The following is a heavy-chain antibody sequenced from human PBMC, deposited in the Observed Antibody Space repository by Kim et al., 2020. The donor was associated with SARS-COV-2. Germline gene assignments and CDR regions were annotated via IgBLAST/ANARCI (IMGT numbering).Heavy chain of an antibody. CDR1: GFTFSNAW. CDR2: IKSKTDGGTT. CDR3: TSSLSITMIVVVINVFDI. D-gene: IGHD3-22*01. V-gene: IGHV3-15*01. Sequence: GGSLRLSCAASGFTFSNAWMSWVRQAPGKGLEWVGRIKSKTDGGTTDYAAPVKGRFTISRDDSKNTLYLQMNSLKTEDTAVYYCTSSLSITMIVVVINVFDIWGQGTMVTVSS. J-gene: IGHJ3*02.